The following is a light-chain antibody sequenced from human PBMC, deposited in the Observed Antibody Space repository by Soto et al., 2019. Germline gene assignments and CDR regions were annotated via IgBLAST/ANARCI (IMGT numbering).Light chain of an antibody. Sequence: NFMLTQPHSVSVSPGKTVTISCTGSSGSIASNYVQGYQQRPGSAPTTVIYADDQRPSGVPDRFSGSIDSSSNSASLTISGLRTEDEADYYCQSYDSSNVVFGGGTKVTVL. CDR1: SGSIASNY. CDR2: ADD. CDR3: QSYDSSNVV. V-gene: IGLV6-57*02. J-gene: IGLJ2*01.